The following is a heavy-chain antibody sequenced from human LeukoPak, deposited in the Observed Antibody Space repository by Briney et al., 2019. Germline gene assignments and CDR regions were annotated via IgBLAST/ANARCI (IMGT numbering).Heavy chain of an antibody. CDR1: GFTFSSYS. CDR2: ISSSSSYI. J-gene: IGHJ4*02. Sequence: GGSLRLSCAASGFTFSSYSMTWVRQAPGKGLEWVSSISSSSSYIYYADSVKGRFTISRDNAKNSLYLQMNSLRAEDTAVYYCARDPGGVITKYYFDYWGQGTLVTVSS. V-gene: IGHV3-21*01. D-gene: IGHD3-10*01. CDR3: ARDPGGVITKYYFDY.